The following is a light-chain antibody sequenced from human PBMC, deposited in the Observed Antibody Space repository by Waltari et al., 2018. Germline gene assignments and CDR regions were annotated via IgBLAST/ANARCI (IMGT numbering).Light chain of an antibody. CDR3: QSYDTSLRVV. CDR2: GST. V-gene: IGLV1-40*01. J-gene: IGLJ2*01. Sequence: QSVLTQPPSVSGAPGQRVTISCTGSGSNIGAGYDVHWYQQLPRAAPKLRIYGSTSRPLGVPDRFFGSTSGTSASLAITWLQAEDEADYYCQSYDTSLRVVFGGGTKLTVL. CDR1: GSNIGAGYD.